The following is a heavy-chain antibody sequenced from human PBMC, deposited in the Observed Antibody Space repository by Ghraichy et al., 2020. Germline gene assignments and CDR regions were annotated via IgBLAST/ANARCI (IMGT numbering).Heavy chain of an antibody. CDR2: IKGDGTT. D-gene: IGHD1-26*01. J-gene: IGHJ4*02. V-gene: IGHV3-74*01. Sequence: GGSLRLSCTASGFTISNYWMHWVRQAPGKGLVWVSRIKGDGTTSYADSVKSRFTISRDNAKNILYLQMNSLRAEDTAVYYCARGKGEQLDRYFDYWGQGTLVAVSS. CDR3: ARGKGEQLDRYFDY. CDR1: GFTISNYW.